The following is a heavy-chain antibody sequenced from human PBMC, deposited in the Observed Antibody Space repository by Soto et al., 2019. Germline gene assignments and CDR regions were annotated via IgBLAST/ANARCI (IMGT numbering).Heavy chain of an antibody. J-gene: IGHJ4*02. CDR1: GFTFSKAW. CDR2: IKSKTDGGTT. V-gene: IGHV3-15*01. Sequence: GGSLRLSCAASGFTFSKAWMSWVRQAPGKGLEWVGRIKSKTDGGTTDYAAPVKGRFTISRDDSKNTLYLQMNSLKTEDTAVYYCTTEGSGYSPFDYWGQGTLVTVSS. D-gene: IGHD5-12*01. CDR3: TTEGSGYSPFDY.